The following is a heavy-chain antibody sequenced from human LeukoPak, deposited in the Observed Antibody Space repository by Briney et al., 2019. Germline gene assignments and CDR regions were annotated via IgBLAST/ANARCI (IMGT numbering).Heavy chain of an antibody. CDR3: ARGSITVVPAFDI. Sequence: PSETLSLTCTDSGGSISTYYWSWIRQPPGNGRECIGWIYYTGSANYNPSLKSPGTISVDTPKNHFSLQLSSVTAADTAVYYCARGSITVVPAFDIWGQGTMFTVSS. CDR1: GGSISTYY. J-gene: IGHJ3*02. CDR2: IYYTGSA. D-gene: IGHD4-23*01. V-gene: IGHV4-59*12.